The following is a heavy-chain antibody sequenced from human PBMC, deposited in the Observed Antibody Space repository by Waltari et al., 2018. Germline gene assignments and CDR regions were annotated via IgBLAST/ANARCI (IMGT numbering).Heavy chain of an antibody. CDR2: IYYTGST. V-gene: IGHV4-59*01. CDR3: ARGHLNSPFDD. D-gene: IGHD1-7*01. Sequence: VQLQESDPGLVKPSETLSLTCSVSGGAISGYYVSWIRQAPGKKLEWIGNIYYTGSTNYNPALKSRATISLDTSKNQLSLQLDSMPAADTAVYYCARGHLNSPFDDWGQGAMVAVSS. CDR1: GGAISGYY. J-gene: IGHJ3*01.